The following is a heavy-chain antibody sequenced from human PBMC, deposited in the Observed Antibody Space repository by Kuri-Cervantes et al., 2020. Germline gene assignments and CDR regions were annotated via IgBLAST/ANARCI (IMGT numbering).Heavy chain of an antibody. CDR2: IIPILGIA. J-gene: IGHJ6*02. CDR3: AREDCSGGSCYSGGELLYGMDV. D-gene: IGHD2-15*01. CDR1: GGTFSSYT. V-gene: IGHV1-69*04. Sequence: SVKVSCKASGGTFSSYTISWVRQAPGQGLEWMGRIIPILGIANYAQKFQGRVTITADKSTSTAYMELSNLRSEDTAVYYCAREDCSGGSCYSGGELLYGMDVWGQGTTVTVSS.